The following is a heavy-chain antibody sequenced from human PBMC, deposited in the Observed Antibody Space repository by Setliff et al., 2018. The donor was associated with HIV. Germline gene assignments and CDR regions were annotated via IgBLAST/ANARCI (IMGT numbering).Heavy chain of an antibody. Sequence: GGSLRLSCAASGFTVSTYYMSWVRQAPGKGLEWVSTIYSGGSTYHADSVKGRFTLSRDTSKNTLFLQMNSLRPEDMAVYYCARVRLYNSALDYWGQGTLVTVSS. D-gene: IGHD6-25*01. J-gene: IGHJ4*02. CDR2: IYSGGST. V-gene: IGHV3-66*02. CDR1: GFTVSTYY. CDR3: ARVRLYNSALDY.